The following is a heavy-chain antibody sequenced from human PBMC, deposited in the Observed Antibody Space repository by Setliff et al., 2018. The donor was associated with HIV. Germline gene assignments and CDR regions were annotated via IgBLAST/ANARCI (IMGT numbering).Heavy chain of an antibody. D-gene: IGHD2-21*02. CDR2: INNDGGNA. J-gene: IGHJ3*02. Sequence: PSETLSLTCAVYGVYGVYRDQYSWSWIRQPPGQGLEWIGEINNDGGNAYYYNPSLKSRTTIPLDTSMNQFSLKLTSVTAADTAVYYCAREVDVVTTSDAFDIWGQGTMVTVSS. CDR3: AREVDVVTTSDAFDI. V-gene: IGHV4-30-2*05. CDR1: GVYGVYRDQY.